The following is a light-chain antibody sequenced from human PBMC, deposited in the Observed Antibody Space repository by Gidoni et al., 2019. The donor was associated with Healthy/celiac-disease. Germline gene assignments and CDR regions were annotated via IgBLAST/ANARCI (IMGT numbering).Light chain of an antibody. Sequence: EIGLTQSPATLSLSPGERATLSCRASQSVSSHLAWYQQKPGQAPRLLIYDASNRATGIPARFSGSGSGTDFTLTISSLEPEDFAVYYCQQRSNWPPTFGQGTKLEIK. J-gene: IGKJ2*01. CDR3: QQRSNWPPT. V-gene: IGKV3-11*01. CDR1: QSVSSH. CDR2: DAS.